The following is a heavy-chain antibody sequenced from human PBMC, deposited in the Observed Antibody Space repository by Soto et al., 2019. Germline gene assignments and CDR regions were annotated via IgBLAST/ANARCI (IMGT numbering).Heavy chain of an antibody. CDR1: GYTFPSYY. CDR2: INPSGGST. D-gene: IGHD5-18*01. CDR3: ARADTARVPEAPLSY. V-gene: IGHV1-46*01. J-gene: IGHJ4*02. Sequence: QVQLVQSGAEVKRPGASVKVSCKASGYTFPSYYMHWVRQAPGQGFECMGIINPSGGSTAYAQKFKGRVTMTRDTSTSTFDMERSSLRSEDTALYYCARADTARVPEAPLSYWGQGTLVTVSS.